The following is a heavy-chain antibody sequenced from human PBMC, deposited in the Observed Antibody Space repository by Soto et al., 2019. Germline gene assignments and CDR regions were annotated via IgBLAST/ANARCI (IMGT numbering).Heavy chain of an antibody. D-gene: IGHD6-19*01. V-gene: IGHV3-21*01. J-gene: IGHJ6*02. CDR3: ASEQWAGGMDV. CDR2: FSSSSNYI. Sequence: EVQLVESGGDLVKPGGSLRLSCAASGFTFSSYSMNWVRQAPGKGLEWVSSFSSSSNYIYYADSVKGRFTISRDNAKNSLYLQMNSLRAEDTAVYYCASEQWAGGMDVWGQGTTVTVSS. CDR1: GFTFSSYS.